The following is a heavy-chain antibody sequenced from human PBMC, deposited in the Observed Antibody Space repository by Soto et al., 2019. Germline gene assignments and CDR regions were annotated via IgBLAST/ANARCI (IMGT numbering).Heavy chain of an antibody. V-gene: IGHV3-74*01. CDR2: INGDGGST. J-gene: IGHJ4*02. D-gene: IGHD2-2*01. CDR1: GFTFSSYW. Sequence: EVQLVESGGGLVHTGVSLRLSCAASGFTFSSYWMNWVRQAPGKGVVWVSRINGDGGSTNYADSVKGRYTISSDNAKNTVYLQVDSLRAEATAVYYCARGLDLKYGQDYWGQGTLVSVSS. CDR3: ARGLDLKYGQDY.